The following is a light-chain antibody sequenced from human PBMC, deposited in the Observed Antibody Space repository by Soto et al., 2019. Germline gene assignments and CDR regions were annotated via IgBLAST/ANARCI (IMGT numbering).Light chain of an antibody. V-gene: IGKV1-39*01. Sequence: DIQMTQSPSSLSASIGDRVTITCRASQSIAIYLNWYQQKPGKAPNLLIFGASSLRSGAPSRFRAGGSGTDFTLTISSLQPEDVATYYCQQSYRTLPTFGPGTKVEIK. CDR2: GAS. J-gene: IGKJ3*01. CDR3: QQSYRTLPT. CDR1: QSIAIY.